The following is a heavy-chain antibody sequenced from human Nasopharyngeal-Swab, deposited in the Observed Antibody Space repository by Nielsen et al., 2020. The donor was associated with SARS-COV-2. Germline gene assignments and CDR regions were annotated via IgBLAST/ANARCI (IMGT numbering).Heavy chain of an antibody. CDR2: ISYDGSNK. CDR1: GFTFSSYG. Sequence: GGSLSLSCAASGFTFSSYGMHWVLQAPGKGLEWVAVISYDGSNKYYADSVKGRFTISRDNSKNTLYLQMNSLRAEDTAVYYCAKEAGYYDILTGYYLSLGYGMDVWGQGTTVTVSS. CDR3: AKEAGYYDILTGYYLSLGYGMDV. J-gene: IGHJ6*02. D-gene: IGHD3-9*01. V-gene: IGHV3-30*18.